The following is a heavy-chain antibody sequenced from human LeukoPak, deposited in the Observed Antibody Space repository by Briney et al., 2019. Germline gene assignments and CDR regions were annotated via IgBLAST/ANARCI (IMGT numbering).Heavy chain of an antibody. CDR3: ARAPGPYYYDSSGQIPEAFDI. Sequence: ASVKVSCKASGYTFTSYDISWVRQAPGQRLEWMGWISTYNGNTNYAQKLQGRVTLTTDTSTSTAYMDLRSLRSDDTAVYYCARAPGPYYYDSSGQIPEAFDIWGQGTMVTVSS. D-gene: IGHD3-22*01. V-gene: IGHV1-18*01. CDR1: GYTFTSYD. CDR2: ISTYNGNT. J-gene: IGHJ3*02.